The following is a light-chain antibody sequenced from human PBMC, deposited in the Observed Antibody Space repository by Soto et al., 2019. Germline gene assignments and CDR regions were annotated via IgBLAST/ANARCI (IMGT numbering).Light chain of an antibody. J-gene: IGLJ3*02. Sequence: QSALTQPRSVSGSPGQSVTISCTGTSSDVGVFNYVSWYQHHPGKAPKLMLYDVNKRPSGVPDRFSGSKSGNTASLTISGLLTEDEDDYYCCSYAGSYTWVFGGGTKLTVL. CDR3: CSYAGSYTWV. CDR1: SSDVGVFNY. V-gene: IGLV2-11*01. CDR2: DVN.